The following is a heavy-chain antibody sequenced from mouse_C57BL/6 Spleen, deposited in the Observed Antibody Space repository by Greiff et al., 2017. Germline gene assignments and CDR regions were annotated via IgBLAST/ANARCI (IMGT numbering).Heavy chain of an antibody. Sequence: QVQLQQSGAELARPGASVKLSCKASGYTFTSYGISWVKQRTGQGLEWIGEIYPRSGNTYYNEKFKGKATLTADKSSSTAYMGLRSLTSEDSAVYFCARWEGDYAWGQGTTLTHSS. CDR1: GYTFTSYG. V-gene: IGHV1-81*01. J-gene: IGHJ2*01. CDR2: IYPRSGNT. D-gene: IGHD2-4*01. CDR3: ARWEGDYA.